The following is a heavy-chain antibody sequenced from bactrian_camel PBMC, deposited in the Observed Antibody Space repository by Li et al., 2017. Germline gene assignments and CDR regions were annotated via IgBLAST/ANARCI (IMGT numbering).Heavy chain of an antibody. D-gene: IGHD2*01. V-gene: IGHV3S53*01. J-gene: IGHJ4*01. Sequence: QVQLVESGGGTVQAGGSLRLSCVPSGFGYSTYCMGWFRQAPGKEREGVATITSGGTTSYADSVKGRFTISKQTKDTLYLFMNNLETEDTAIYYCGSDLGHRLPVGSGGTCYTAYNYWGQGTQVTVSS. CDR3: GSDLGHRLPVGSGGTCYTAYNY. CDR2: ITSGGTT. CDR1: GFGYSTYC.